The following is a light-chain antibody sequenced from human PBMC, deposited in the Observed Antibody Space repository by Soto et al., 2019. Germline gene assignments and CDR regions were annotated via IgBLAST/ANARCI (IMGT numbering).Light chain of an antibody. Sequence: QSVLTQPPSVSGAPGQRITISCSGSSSNIGAGYDVHWFQQFPGTAPQLLIEGNDQRPSGVPDRFSGSKSANSASLAISGLKSEDEADYYCAAWDDGLNGWLFGGGTKLTVL. CDR1: SSNIGAGYD. V-gene: IGLV1-40*02. CDR3: AAWDDGLNGWL. CDR2: GND. J-gene: IGLJ3*02.